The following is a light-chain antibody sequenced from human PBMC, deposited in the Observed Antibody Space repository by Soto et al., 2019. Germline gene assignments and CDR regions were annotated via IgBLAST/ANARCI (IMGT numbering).Light chain of an antibody. CDR3: TSWTSTSTYV. J-gene: IGLJ1*01. CDR1: SSDVGGYNY. CDR2: DVF. V-gene: IGLV2-14*03. Sequence: QSVLTQDASVSGSPGQSITISCTGTSSDVGGYNYVSWYQQHPGKAPKLMIYDVFTRPSGVSNRFSGSKSGNTASLTISALQVEDEADYYCTSWTSTSTYVFGSGTKVTVL.